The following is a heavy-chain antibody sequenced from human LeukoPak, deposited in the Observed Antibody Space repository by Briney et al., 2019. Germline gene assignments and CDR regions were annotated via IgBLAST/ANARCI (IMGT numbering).Heavy chain of an antibody. V-gene: IGHV3-30*18. CDR2: ISYDGSNK. CDR1: GFTFSSYG. J-gene: IGHJ4*02. CDR3: AKLMEGYDYVWGCYRYSSDY. D-gene: IGHD3-16*02. Sequence: GGSLRLSCTASGFTFSSYGMHWVRQAPGKGLEWVAVISYDGSNKYYADSVKGRFTISRDNSKNTLYLQMNSLRAEDTAVYYCAKLMEGYDYVWGCYRYSSDYWGQGTLVTVSS.